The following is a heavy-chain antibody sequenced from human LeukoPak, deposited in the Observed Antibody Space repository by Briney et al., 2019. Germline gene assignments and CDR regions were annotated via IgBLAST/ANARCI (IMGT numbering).Heavy chain of an antibody. CDR3: AKHLGTIYGGYDNYFDY. CDR2: IYYSGST. Sequence: SETLSLTCTVSGGSVSSSSYYWGWIRQPPGKGLEWIGSIYYSGSTYYNPSLKSRVTISVDTSKNQFSLNLSSVTAADTAVYYVAKHLGTIYGGYDNYFDYWGQGTLVTVSS. J-gene: IGHJ4*02. V-gene: IGHV4-39*01. D-gene: IGHD5-12*01. CDR1: GGSVSSSSYY.